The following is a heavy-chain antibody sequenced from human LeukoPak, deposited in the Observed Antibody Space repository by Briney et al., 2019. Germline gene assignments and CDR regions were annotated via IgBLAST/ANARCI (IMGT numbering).Heavy chain of an antibody. D-gene: IGHD5-24*01. V-gene: IGHV3-48*03. CDR1: GFTFSSYE. CDR3: ARERDGYNRDY. J-gene: IGHJ4*02. Sequence: GGSLSLSCAASGFTFSSYEMNWVRQAPGKGVEWVSYISSSYSTKYYADSVKGRFTSSRDNAKISLYLQMNSLRAEDAAVYYCARERDGYNRDYWGQGTLVTVSS. CDR2: ISSSYSTK.